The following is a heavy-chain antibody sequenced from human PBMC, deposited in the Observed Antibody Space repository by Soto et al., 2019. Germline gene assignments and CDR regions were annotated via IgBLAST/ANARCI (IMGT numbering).Heavy chain of an antibody. Sequence: SGPTLVNATQTLTLTCTFSGLSLSTSGMCVSWIRQPPGKALEWLARIDWDDDKYYSTSLKTRLTISKDTSKNQVVLTMTNMDPVDTATYYCARIPSVTTSYYYYMDVWGKGTTVTVSS. CDR1: GLSLSTSGMC. CDR3: ARIPSVTTSYYYYMDV. CDR2: IDWDDDK. J-gene: IGHJ6*03. V-gene: IGHV2-70*11. D-gene: IGHD4-17*01.